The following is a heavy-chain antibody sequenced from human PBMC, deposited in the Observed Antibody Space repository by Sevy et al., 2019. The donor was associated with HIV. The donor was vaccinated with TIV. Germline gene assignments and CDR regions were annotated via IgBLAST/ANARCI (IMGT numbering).Heavy chain of an antibody. J-gene: IGHJ3*02. CDR2: IRTTVNGGTA. CDR1: GFTFYNYA. V-gene: IGHV3-49*03. Sequence: GGSLRLSCATSGFTFYNYAMSWFRQAPGKGQEWIGFIRTTVNGGTAEYAASVEGRFTISRYDSRSIAYLQMNNLKTEDTAVYYCTRDERDLDAFDIWGQGTMVTVSS. CDR3: TRDERDLDAFDI.